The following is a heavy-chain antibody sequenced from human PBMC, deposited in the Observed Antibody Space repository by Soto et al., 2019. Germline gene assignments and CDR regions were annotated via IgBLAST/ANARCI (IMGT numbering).Heavy chain of an antibody. V-gene: IGHV3-23*01. J-gene: IGHJ4*02. CDR1: GFSFRNYV. CDR2: LTPSGNTA. CDR3: AKDSPLSGSYQDFDY. Sequence: DVQLLESGGDLVQSGGSLRLSCAASGFSFRNYVMTWVRQAPGKGLEWVSALTPSGNTAYYADSVRGRFTISRDNSKNTLYLQMNSLRVEDTAVYYCAKDSPLSGSYQDFDYWGQGTLVTVSS. D-gene: IGHD1-26*01.